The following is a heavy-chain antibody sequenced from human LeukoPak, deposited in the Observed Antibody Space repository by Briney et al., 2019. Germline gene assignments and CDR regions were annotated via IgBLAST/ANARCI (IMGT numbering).Heavy chain of an antibody. V-gene: IGHV3-30*02. CDR3: AKDGRRVVPAANPSTDY. CDR1: GFTFSSYG. CDR2: IRYDGSNK. D-gene: IGHD2-2*01. Sequence: PGGSLRLSCAASGFTFSSYGMHWVRQAPGKGLEWVAFIRYDGSNKYYADSVKGRFTISRDNSKNTLYLQMNSLRAEDTAVYYCAKDGRRVVPAANPSTDYWGQGTLVTVSS. J-gene: IGHJ4*02.